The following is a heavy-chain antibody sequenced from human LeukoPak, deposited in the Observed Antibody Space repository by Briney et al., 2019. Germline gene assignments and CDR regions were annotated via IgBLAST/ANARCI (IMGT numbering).Heavy chain of an antibody. D-gene: IGHD7-27*01. J-gene: IGHJ4*02. CDR1: GLRFSDYH. CDR3: ARDLAWGAFDY. CDR2: ISPRGGGT. V-gene: IGHV3-23*01. Sequence: GGSLRLSCAASGLRFSDYHMDWVRQAPGKGLEWLSGISPRGGGTYYADSVKGRFTISRDDSKNTLSLQMNSLRVEDTAVYYCARDLAWGAFDYWGQGTLVTVSS.